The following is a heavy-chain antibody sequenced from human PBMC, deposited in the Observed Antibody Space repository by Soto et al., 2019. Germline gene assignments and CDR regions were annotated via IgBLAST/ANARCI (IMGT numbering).Heavy chain of an antibody. J-gene: IGHJ3*02. CDR2: IYSGGST. D-gene: IGHD3-9*01. CDR3: ARVPTGYDAFDI. V-gene: IGHV3-53*01. CDR1: GFTVSSNY. Sequence: GESLKISCAASGFTVSSNYMSWVRQAPGKGLEWVSVIYSGGSTYYADSVKGRFTISRDNSKNTLYLQMNSLRAEDTAVYYCARVPTGYDAFDIWGQGTMVTVSS.